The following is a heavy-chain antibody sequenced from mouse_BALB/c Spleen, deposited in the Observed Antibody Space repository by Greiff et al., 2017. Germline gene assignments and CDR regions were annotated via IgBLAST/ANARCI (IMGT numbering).Heavy chain of an antibody. V-gene: IGHV5-6-5*01. J-gene: IGHJ3*01. Sequence: EVQLVESGGGLVKPGGSLKLSCAASGFTFSSYAMSWVRQTPEKRLEWVASISSGGSTYYPDSVKGRFTISRDNARNILYLQMSSLRSEDTAMYYCSRVDYGNSWFAYWGQGTLVTVS. CDR2: ISSGGST. CDR3: SRVDYGNSWFAY. D-gene: IGHD2-1*01. CDR1: GFTFSSYA.